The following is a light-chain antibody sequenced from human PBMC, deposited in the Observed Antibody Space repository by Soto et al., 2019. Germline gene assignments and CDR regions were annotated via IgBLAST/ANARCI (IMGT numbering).Light chain of an antibody. J-gene: IGLJ1*01. CDR1: SSDVGGSNF. CDR2: DVA. CDR3: VSYTSSTTYV. V-gene: IGLV2-14*03. Sequence: QSALTQPASVSDSPGQSITISCTGTSSDVGGSNFVSWYQQHPGKPPKLIIYDVANRPSGVSNRFSGSKSGSTASLITSRLQTEDEADYYCVSYTSSTTYVFGTGTKVTVL.